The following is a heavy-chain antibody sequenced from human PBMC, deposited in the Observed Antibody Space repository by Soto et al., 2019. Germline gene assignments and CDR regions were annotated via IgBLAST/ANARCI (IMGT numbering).Heavy chain of an antibody. J-gene: IGHJ3*02. D-gene: IGHD3-10*01. Sequence: ASVKVACKASGYTFTGYYMHWVRQAPGQGLEWMGWINPNSGGTNYAQKFQGWVTMTRDTSISTAYMELSRLRSDDTSVYYCSGECDDAFDIWGQGTMVTVSS. CDR1: GYTFTGYY. CDR2: INPNSGGT. V-gene: IGHV1-2*04. CDR3: SGECDDAFDI.